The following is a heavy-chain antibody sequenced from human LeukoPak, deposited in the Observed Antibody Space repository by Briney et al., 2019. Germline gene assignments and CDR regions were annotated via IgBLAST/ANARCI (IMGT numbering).Heavy chain of an antibody. Sequence: SQTLSLTCAISGDSVSSNTASWNWIRQSPSRGLEWLGRASYRSRWYYDYAVSVNSRVTINPDTTKNQFSLHLNSVTPDDTAVYYCVRGQWLDHPYNYFYMDVWGKGTTVTVSS. CDR2: ASYRSRWYY. CDR3: VRGQWLDHPYNYFYMDV. D-gene: IGHD6-19*01. V-gene: IGHV6-1*01. J-gene: IGHJ6*03. CDR1: GDSVSSNTAS.